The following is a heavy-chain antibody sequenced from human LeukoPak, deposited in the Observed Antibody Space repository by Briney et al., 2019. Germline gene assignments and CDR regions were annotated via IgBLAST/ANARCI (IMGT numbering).Heavy chain of an antibody. CDR3: ARDYDSNDAFDI. Sequence: PSETLSLTCTVSGGSISSSSYYWGWIRQPPGKGLEWIGRIYTSGSTNYNPSLKSRVTMSVDTSKNQFSLKLSSVTAADAAVYYCARDYDSNDAFDIWGQGTMITVSS. D-gene: IGHD3-22*01. V-gene: IGHV4-39*07. CDR1: GGSISSSSYY. J-gene: IGHJ3*02. CDR2: IYTSGST.